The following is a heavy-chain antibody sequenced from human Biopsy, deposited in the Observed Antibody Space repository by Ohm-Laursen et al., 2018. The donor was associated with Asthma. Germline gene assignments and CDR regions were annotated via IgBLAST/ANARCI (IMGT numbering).Heavy chain of an antibody. CDR1: GDSFSNYA. CDR3: ARGYSGSDRIVYYYSGLEV. J-gene: IGHJ6*02. D-gene: IGHD5-12*01. V-gene: IGHV1-69*13. CDR2: LIPALGTP. Sequence: SVKVSCKASGDSFSNYAISWVRQAPGQGLEWMGGLIPALGTPVHAQMFEGRVTITADESTSTAYMELSSLSSEDTAVYYCARGYSGSDRIVYYYSGLEVWGQGTTVTVSS.